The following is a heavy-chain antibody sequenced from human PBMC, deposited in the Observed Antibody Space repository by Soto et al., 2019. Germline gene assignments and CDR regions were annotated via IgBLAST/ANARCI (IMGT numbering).Heavy chain of an antibody. J-gene: IGHJ6*02. CDR1: GFTFNYR. V-gene: IGHV3-21*01. CDR3: ARGSQSCNSINCYGTRCMDV. CDR2: ISYSSNFK. Sequence: EVQLVESGGGLVKPGGSVTLSCTGSGFTFNYRMHWVRQDPGKGLEWVSSISYSSNFKNHAESVRGRFSISRDNAGRSVFLQMNSLTTEDTAVYVCARGSQSCNSINCYGTRCMDVWGQETTVTVSS. D-gene: IGHD2-2*01.